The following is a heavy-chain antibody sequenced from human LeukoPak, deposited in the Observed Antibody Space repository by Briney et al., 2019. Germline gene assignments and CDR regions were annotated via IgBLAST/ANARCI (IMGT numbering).Heavy chain of an antibody. Sequence: GVSLRLSCAASGFTFNSYAMSWVRQAPGKGLEWVSGISGSGGNTYYADSVKGRFTISRDNSENTLYLQMNSLRAEDTAVYYCAKNPMVRGFDYWGQGALVTVSS. CDR1: GFTFNSYA. CDR3: AKNPMVRGFDY. J-gene: IGHJ4*02. V-gene: IGHV3-23*01. D-gene: IGHD3-10*01. CDR2: ISGSGGNT.